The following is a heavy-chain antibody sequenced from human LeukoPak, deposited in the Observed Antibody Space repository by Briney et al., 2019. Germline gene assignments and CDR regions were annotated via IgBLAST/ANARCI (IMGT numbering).Heavy chain of an antibody. V-gene: IGHV1-46*01. CDR1: GYTFTSYY. CDR2: ISPSGAST. D-gene: IGHD3-22*01. J-gene: IGHJ4*02. Sequence: ASVKVSCKASGYTFTSYYMHGVRQAPGQGLEWMGIISPSGASTTYAQNFQGRVTMTRDMSTSTLYMELSSPKSEDTAVYYCAGGGFYDSSGYWGQGTLVTVSS. CDR3: AGGGFYDSSGY.